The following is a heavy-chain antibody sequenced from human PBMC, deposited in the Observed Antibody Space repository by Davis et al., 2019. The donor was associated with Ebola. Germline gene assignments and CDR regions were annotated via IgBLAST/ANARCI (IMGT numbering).Heavy chain of an antibody. V-gene: IGHV3-21*01. CDR1: GFTFSSYS. Sequence: GESLKISCAASGFTFSSYSMNWVRQAPGKGLEWVSSISSSSSYIYYADSVKGRFTISRDNAKNLLYLQINSLRAEDTAVYYCARDHRGPYGGADYWGQGTLVTVSS. CDR2: ISSSSSYI. D-gene: IGHD4-23*01. J-gene: IGHJ4*02. CDR3: ARDHRGPYGGADY.